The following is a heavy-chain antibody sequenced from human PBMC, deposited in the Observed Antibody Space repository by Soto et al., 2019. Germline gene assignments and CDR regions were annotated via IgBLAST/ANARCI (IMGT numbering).Heavy chain of an antibody. CDR2: IIPILGIA. V-gene: IGHV1-69*02. Sequence: GASVKVSCKASGGTFSSYTISWVRQAPGQGLEWMGRIIPILGIANYAQKFQGRVTITADKSTSTAYMELSSLRSEDTAVYYCAAEGHQRNFDYWGQGTLVTVSS. J-gene: IGHJ4*02. D-gene: IGHD2-2*01. CDR3: AAEGHQRNFDY. CDR1: GGTFSSYT.